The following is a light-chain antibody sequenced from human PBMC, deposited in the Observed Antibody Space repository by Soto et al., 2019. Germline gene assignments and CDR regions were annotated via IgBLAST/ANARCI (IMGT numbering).Light chain of an antibody. CDR1: CSDVGGYNY. CDR3: SSYAGSNNLV. Sequence: QSALSQPPSASGSPGQSVTISCTGTCSDVGGYNYVSWYQQHPGKAPKLMIYEVSTRPSGVPDRFSGSKSGNTASLTVSGLQAEYEAYYYCSSYAGSNNLVFGGGTKLTVL. CDR2: EVS. V-gene: IGLV2-8*01. J-gene: IGLJ3*02.